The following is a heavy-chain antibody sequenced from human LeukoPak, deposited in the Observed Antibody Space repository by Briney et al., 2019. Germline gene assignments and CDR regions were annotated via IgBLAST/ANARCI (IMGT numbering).Heavy chain of an antibody. J-gene: IGHJ4*02. CDR2: IRYDGSNK. CDR1: GFTFSSYG. D-gene: IGHD1-26*01. Sequence: GGSLRLSCAASGFTFSSYGMHWVRQAPGKGLEWVAFIRYDGSNKYYADSVKGRFTISRDNSKNTLYLQMNSLRAEDTAVYYCARIGSLNYYFDYWGQGTLVTVSS. V-gene: IGHV3-30*02. CDR3: ARIGSLNYYFDY.